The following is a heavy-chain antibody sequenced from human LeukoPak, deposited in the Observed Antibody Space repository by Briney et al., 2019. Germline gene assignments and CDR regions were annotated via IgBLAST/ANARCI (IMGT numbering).Heavy chain of an antibody. CDR2: IRYDGSNK. Sequence: PGGSLRLSCAASGFTFSSYGMHWVRQAPGKGLEWVAFIRYDGSNKYYADSVKGRFTISRDNSKSTLYLQMNSLRAEDTAVYYCAREDLTMIVVDFWGQGTLVTVSS. V-gene: IGHV3-30*02. J-gene: IGHJ4*02. CDR1: GFTFSSYG. D-gene: IGHD3-22*01. CDR3: AREDLTMIVVDF.